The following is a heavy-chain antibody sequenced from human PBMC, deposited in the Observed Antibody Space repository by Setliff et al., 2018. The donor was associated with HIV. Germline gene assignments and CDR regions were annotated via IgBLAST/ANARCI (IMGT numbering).Heavy chain of an antibody. CDR1: GGSISSSSYY. V-gene: IGHV4-39*01. D-gene: IGHD6-19*01. Sequence: SETLSLTCTVSGGSISSSSYYWGWVRQPPGKGLEWIGIIYYTGNTYYNPSLKSRVTISVDTSKNQFSLKLSSVTAADTAVYYCASSVAGSGPNWFDPWGQGTLVTVSS. CDR2: IYYTGNT. CDR3: ASSVAGSGPNWFDP. J-gene: IGHJ5*02.